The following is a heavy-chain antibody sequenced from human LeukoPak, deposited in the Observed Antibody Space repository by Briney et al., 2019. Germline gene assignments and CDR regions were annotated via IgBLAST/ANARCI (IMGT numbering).Heavy chain of an antibody. Sequence: CXXSGFTFSSYSMNWVRQAPGKGLEWVSSISGSSSYIYYADSVKGRFTISRDNAKNSLYMQMNRLRAGDTALYYXXXADXNIXARXXXXDYWGQXTXVTVSS. J-gene: IGHJ4*02. CDR3: XXADXNIXARXXXXDY. D-gene: IGHD6-6*01. CDR1: GFTFSSYS. CDR2: ISGSSSYI. V-gene: IGHV3-21*01.